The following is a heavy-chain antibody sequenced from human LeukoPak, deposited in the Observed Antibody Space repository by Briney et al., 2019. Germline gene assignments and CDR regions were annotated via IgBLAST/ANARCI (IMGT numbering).Heavy chain of an antibody. J-gene: IGHJ3*01. CDR3: ARDFLHLGG. CDR1: GFTFSSYT. V-gene: IGHV3-21*01. D-gene: IGHD3-16*01. CDR2: ISSSSTYI. Sequence: SGGSLRLSCAASGFTFSSYTMSWVRQAPGKGLEWVSSISSSSTYIYYADSVKGRFTISRDNAKNSLYLQMNSLRAEDTAVYYCARDFLHLGGWGQGTMVTVSS.